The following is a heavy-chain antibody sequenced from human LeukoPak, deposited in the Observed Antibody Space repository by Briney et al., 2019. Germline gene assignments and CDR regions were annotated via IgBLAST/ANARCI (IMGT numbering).Heavy chain of an antibody. CDR2: INTDGSTT. J-gene: IGHJ4*02. V-gene: IGHV3-74*01. D-gene: IGHD6-19*01. Sequence: GGSLRLSCAASGFTFNSYAMSWVRQAPGKGLEWVSRINTDGSTTSYADSVKGRFTISRDNAKNTLYLQMNSLRAEETAVYYCARDLGVAALDNWGQGTLVTVSS. CDR1: GFTFNSYA. CDR3: ARDLGVAALDN.